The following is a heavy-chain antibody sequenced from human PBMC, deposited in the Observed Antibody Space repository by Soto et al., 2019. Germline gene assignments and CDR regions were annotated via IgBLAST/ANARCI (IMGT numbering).Heavy chain of an antibody. V-gene: IGHV1-18*01. J-gene: IGHJ5*02. CDR2: ISASNGNT. CDR1: GYTFTNFG. Sequence: QVQMVQSGAEAKKPGTSVKVSCKASGYTFTNFGVTWVRQAPGQGLEWMGWISASNGNTNYAWRFQGRVTMTTDPSTDTAYMELRSLRSDDTAIYYGARARCSSASCYKSPWFEPWGQGTLVTVSS. D-gene: IGHD2-2*02. CDR3: ARARCSSASCYKSPWFEP.